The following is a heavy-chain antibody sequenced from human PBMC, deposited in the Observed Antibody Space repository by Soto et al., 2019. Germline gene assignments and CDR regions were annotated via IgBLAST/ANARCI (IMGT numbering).Heavy chain of an antibody. J-gene: IGHJ4*02. V-gene: IGHV3-23*01. CDR3: AGRGATPFDY. Sequence: HPGGSLRLSCAGSGFTFNSHEMTWVRQAPGKGLEWISAISGSGGSTYYADSVKGRFTISRDNSKNTLYLQMNSLRAEDTAVYYCAGRGATPFDYWGQGTLVTVSS. CDR1: GFTFNSHE. CDR2: ISGSGGST. D-gene: IGHD5-12*01.